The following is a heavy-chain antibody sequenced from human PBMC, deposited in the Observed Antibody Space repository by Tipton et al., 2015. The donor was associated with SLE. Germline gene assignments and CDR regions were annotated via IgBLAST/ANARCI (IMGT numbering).Heavy chain of an antibody. CDR3: ARGLGVAVAGTSHLQH. V-gene: IGHV4-39*07. D-gene: IGHD6-19*01. J-gene: IGHJ1*01. CDR1: GDSVSSSNNY. CDR2: IYYRGNT. Sequence: TLSLTCTVSGDSVSSSNNYWAWIRQSPGQGLDWIGNIYYRGNTNYSPSLKSRVTISLDTSKSQFSLQLASVTAADTAVYYCARGLGVAVAGTSHLQHWGQGTLVIVSS.